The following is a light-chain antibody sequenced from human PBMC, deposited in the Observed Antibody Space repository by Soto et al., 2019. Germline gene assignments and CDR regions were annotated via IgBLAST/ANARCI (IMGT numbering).Light chain of an antibody. CDR2: GAS. CDR1: QSVSNNY. CDR3: QQRSNWPPTT. V-gene: IGKV3D-20*02. J-gene: IGKJ4*01. Sequence: EIVLTNSPGTLSLSRWEIATLSCRASQSVSNNYLAWYQQKPGQAPRLLIYGASNRATGIPDRFSGSGSGTDFTLTISSLEPEDFAVYYCQQRSNWPPTTFGGGTKVDIK.